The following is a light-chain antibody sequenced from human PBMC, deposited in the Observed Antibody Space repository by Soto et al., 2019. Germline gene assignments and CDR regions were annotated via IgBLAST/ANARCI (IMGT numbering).Light chain of an antibody. V-gene: IGKV3-11*01. CDR1: QSVSTF. CDR2: DAS. Sequence: EIVLTQSPATLSLSPGERATLSCRASQSVSTFLAWYQHKPGQAPRLLIYDASNRATGIPDRFRGSGSGTDFTLTISSLEPEDFAVYYCQQRNYWLPFGGGTKVDIK. J-gene: IGKJ4*01. CDR3: QQRNYWLP.